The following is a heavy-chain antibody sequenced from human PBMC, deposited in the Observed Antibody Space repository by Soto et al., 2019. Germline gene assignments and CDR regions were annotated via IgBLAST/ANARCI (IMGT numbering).Heavy chain of an antibody. V-gene: IGHV4-39*01. CDR1: GGSISSSGYY. CDR3: ARQVSGSYYYYYYMDV. CDR2: IYYSGST. J-gene: IGHJ6*03. Sequence: SSETLSLTCTVSGGSISSSGYYWGWIRQPPGKGLEWIGSIYYSGSTYYNPSLKSRVTISVDTSKNQFSLKLSSVTAADTAVYYCARQVSGSYYYYYYMDVWGKGTTVTVSS. D-gene: IGHD3-10*01.